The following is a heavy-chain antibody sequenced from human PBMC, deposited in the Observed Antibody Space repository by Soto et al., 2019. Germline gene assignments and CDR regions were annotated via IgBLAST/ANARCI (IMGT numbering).Heavy chain of an antibody. CDR3: ARDPVLAFVAAYYFDY. CDR1: GFTFSSYA. D-gene: IGHD6-19*01. V-gene: IGHV3-30-3*01. Sequence: QVQMVESGGGVVQPGRSLSLSCAASGFTFSSYAMHWVRQAPGKGLEWVAVISYDGSNKYYADSVKGRFTISRDNSKKRRYLQMNSLRAEDTAVYYCARDPVLAFVAAYYFDYWGQGTLVTVSS. J-gene: IGHJ4*02. CDR2: ISYDGSNK.